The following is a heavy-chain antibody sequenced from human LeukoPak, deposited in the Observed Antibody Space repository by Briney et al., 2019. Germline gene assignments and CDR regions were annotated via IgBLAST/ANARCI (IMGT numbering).Heavy chain of an antibody. D-gene: IGHD6-19*01. Sequence: SETLSLTCTVSGGSISSSSYYWGWIRQPPGKGLEWIGSIYYSGRTYYNPSLKSRVTISVDTSKNQFSLKLSSVTAAGTAVYYCARPVLFYSSGWVFDYWGQGTLVTVSS. CDR3: ARPVLFYSSGWVFDY. J-gene: IGHJ4*02. CDR2: IYYSGRT. V-gene: IGHV4-39*01. CDR1: GGSISSSSYY.